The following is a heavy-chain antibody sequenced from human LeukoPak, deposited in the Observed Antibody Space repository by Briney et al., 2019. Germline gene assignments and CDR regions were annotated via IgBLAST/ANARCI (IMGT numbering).Heavy chain of an antibody. CDR1: GYTFTGYH. J-gene: IGHJ4*02. CDR2: INPYSCDT. D-gene: IGHD6-13*01. V-gene: IGHV1-2*06. Sequence: ASVKVSCKASGYTFTGYHIHWVRQAPGHALEWMGRINPYSCDTNFAQKFQGRVTMTRDRSITTAYMELSSLTPDDTAVYFCARDQATLTRSWYTGYWGQGTQVTVSS. CDR3: ARDQATLTRSWYTGY.